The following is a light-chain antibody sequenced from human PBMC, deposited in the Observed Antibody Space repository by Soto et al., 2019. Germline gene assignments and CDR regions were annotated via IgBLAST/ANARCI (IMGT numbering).Light chain of an antibody. CDR3: QHRSNWPWT. CDR2: DAS. CDR1: QSVRSN. J-gene: IGKJ1*01. V-gene: IGKV3-11*01. Sequence: ETVLTQSPATLSLSPGERVTLSCRASQSVRSNLAWYQQKPGQAPRLLIYDASNRATGIPGRFSGSGSGTDFTLTISSLEPEDFAVYYCQHRSNWPWTFGQGTKVEIK.